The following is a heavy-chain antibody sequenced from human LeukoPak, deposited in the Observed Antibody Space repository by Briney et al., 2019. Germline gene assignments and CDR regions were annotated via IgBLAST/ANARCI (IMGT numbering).Heavy chain of an antibody. J-gene: IGHJ4*02. CDR2: ISSSGSTI. V-gene: IGHV3-48*03. D-gene: IGHD6-13*01. Sequence: GGSLRLSCAASGFTVSSNYMNWVRQAPGKGLEWVSYISSSGSTIYYADSVKGRFTISRDNAKNSLYLQMNSLRAEDTAVYYCASSSSWYDYWGQGTLVTVSS. CDR3: ASSSSWYDY. CDR1: GFTVSSNY.